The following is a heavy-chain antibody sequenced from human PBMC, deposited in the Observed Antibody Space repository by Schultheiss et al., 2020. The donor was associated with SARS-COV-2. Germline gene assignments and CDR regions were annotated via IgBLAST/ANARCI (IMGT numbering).Heavy chain of an antibody. J-gene: IGHJ4*02. Sequence: GGSLRLSCAASGFTFSDYYMDWVRQAPGKGLEWVARTRNKASSHTTEYAASVKGRFTISRDDSKNTAYLQMNSLRAEDTAVYYCAKVGSGSYIFDYWGQGTLVTVSS. CDR2: TRNKASSHTT. D-gene: IGHD3-10*01. V-gene: IGHV3-72*01. CDR3: AKVGSGSYIFDY. CDR1: GFTFSDYY.